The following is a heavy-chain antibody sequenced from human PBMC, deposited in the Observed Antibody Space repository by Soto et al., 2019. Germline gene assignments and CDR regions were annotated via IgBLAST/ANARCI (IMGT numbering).Heavy chain of an antibody. CDR2: IIPVFNSP. CDR3: AIIGYNNDLDV. D-gene: IGHD1-20*01. V-gene: IGHV1-69*06. CDR1: GGTFSSYA. J-gene: IGHJ6*02. Sequence: QVQLVQSGAEVKRPGSSVKVSCKASGGTFSSYAFSWVRQAPGQGLEWMGGIIPVFNSPSLAQNLHGRFTVTADKSTSTAYMELSALRFEDTAVYYCAIIGYNNDLDVWGQGTTVSVSS.